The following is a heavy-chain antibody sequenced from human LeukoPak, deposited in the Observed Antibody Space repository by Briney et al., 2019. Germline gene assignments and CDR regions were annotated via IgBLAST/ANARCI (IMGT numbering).Heavy chain of an antibody. Sequence: GGSLRLSCAASGFTFSSYGMHWVRQAPGKGLEWVAVISYDGSNKYYADSVKGRFTISRDNSKNTLYLQMNSLRAEDTAVYYCAKDLVVVPAAIDAFDIWGQGTMVTVSS. V-gene: IGHV3-30*18. J-gene: IGHJ3*02. CDR1: GFTFSSYG. CDR2: ISYDGSNK. CDR3: AKDLVVVPAAIDAFDI. D-gene: IGHD2-2*01.